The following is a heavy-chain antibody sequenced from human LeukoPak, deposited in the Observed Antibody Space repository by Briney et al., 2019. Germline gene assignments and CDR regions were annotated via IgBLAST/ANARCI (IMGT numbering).Heavy chain of an antibody. Sequence: SQTLSLTCAVSGGSISSGGYSWSWIRQPPGKGLEWIGYIYYSGSTYYNPSLKSRVTISVDTSKNQFSLKLSSVTAADTAVYYCARDKYYYDSSGYRSYYFDYWGQGTLVTVSS. CDR1: GGSISSGGYS. CDR3: ARDKYYYDSSGYRSYYFDY. J-gene: IGHJ4*02. V-gene: IGHV4-30-4*07. D-gene: IGHD3-22*01. CDR2: IYYSGST.